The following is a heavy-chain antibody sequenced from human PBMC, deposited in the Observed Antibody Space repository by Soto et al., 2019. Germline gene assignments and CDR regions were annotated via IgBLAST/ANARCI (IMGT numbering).Heavy chain of an antibody. CDR2: IYYSGST. Sequence: SETLSLTCAVSGYSISSSNWWGWIRQPPGKGLEWIGYIYYSGSTYYNPSLKSRVTMSVDTSKNQFSLKLSSVTAADTAVYYCARHKIWAFDYWGQGTLVTVSS. J-gene: IGHJ4*02. V-gene: IGHV4-28*01. D-gene: IGHD3-16*01. CDR1: GYSISSSNW. CDR3: ARHKIWAFDY.